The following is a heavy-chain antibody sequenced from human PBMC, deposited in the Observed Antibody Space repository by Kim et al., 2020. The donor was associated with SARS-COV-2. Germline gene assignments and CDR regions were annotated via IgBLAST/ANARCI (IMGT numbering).Heavy chain of an antibody. CDR3: ARAVTIFGVVNPLGY. D-gene: IGHD3-3*01. CDR1: GYTFTSYA. Sequence: ASVKVSCKASGYTFTSYAIHWVRQAPGQSLEWMGWINAGNGNTKYSQKFQGRVAISRDTSASTAYMELSSLGSEDTAVYYCARAVTIFGVVNPLGYWGQGTLVTVSS. V-gene: IGHV1-3*01. J-gene: IGHJ4*02. CDR2: INAGNGNT.